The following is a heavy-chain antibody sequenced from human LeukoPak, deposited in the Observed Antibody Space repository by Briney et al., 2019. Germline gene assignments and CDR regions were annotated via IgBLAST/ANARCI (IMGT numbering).Heavy chain of an antibody. CDR3: TRGVPYYYDSSGCLVDY. CDR2: IRSKAYGGTT. CDR1: GFTFGDYA. Sequence: GSLRLSCTASGFTFGDYAMSWVRQAPGKGLEWVGFIRSKAYGGTTEYAASVKGRFTISRDDSKSIAYLQMNSLKTEDTAVYYCTRGVPYYYDSSGCLVDYWGQGTLVTVSS. D-gene: IGHD3-22*01. J-gene: IGHJ4*02. V-gene: IGHV3-49*04.